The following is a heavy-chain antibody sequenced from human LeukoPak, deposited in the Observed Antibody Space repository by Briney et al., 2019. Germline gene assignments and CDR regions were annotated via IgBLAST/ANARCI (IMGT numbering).Heavy chain of an antibody. V-gene: IGHV3-21*01. J-gene: IGHJ4*02. CDR1: GFTFSSYS. D-gene: IGHD1-26*01. CDR2: ISSSSSYI. CDR3: AKDSGSYYAPYFDY. Sequence: GGSLRLSCAASGFTFSSYSMNWVRQAPGKGLEWVSSISSSSSYIYYADSVKGRFTISRDNAKNSLYLQMNSLRAEDTAVYYCAKDSGSYYAPYFDYWGQGTLVTVSS.